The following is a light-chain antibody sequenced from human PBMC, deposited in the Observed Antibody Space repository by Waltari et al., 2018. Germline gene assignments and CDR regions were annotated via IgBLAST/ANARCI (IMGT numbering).Light chain of an antibody. Sequence: SCRASQSVSRSLSWYQQKPGQAPRLLIYGASSRATCVPDRFSGSGSGTDFSLTISRLEPEDFAVYYCQHYVRLPVSFGQGTKVEIK. CDR2: GAS. V-gene: IGKV3-20*01. J-gene: IGKJ1*01. CDR3: QHYVRLPVS. CDR1: QSVSRS.